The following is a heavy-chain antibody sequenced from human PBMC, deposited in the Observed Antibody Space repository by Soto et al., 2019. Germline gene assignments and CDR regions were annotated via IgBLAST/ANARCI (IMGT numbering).Heavy chain of an antibody. D-gene: IGHD3-3*01. CDR3: ARLSRANYDFWSGDYYFDS. V-gene: IGHV3-21*01. J-gene: IGHJ4*02. Sequence: GGSLRLSCAASGSSFSTSIMYWVRQAPGKGLEWVSSISSTGSFIYYADSLKGRFTISRDNADNSLFLQMNNLRAEDTAVYYCARLSRANYDFWSGDYYFDSWGQGTLVTVLL. CDR2: ISSTGSFI. CDR1: GSSFSTSI.